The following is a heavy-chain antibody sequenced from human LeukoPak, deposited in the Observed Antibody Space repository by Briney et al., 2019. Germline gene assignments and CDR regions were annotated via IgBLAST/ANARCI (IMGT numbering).Heavy chain of an antibody. J-gene: IGHJ4*02. Sequence: ASVKVSCKPSGYTFTAYYIHWLRQAPGQGLGWMGWMNPNSGGTKYAQTFQGRVTLTRDTSISTAYLELSSLTSDDTAVYFCARQGSNSSGWYPVDDWGQGTLVTVSS. D-gene: IGHD6-19*01. V-gene: IGHV1-2*02. CDR3: ARQGSNSSGWYPVDD. CDR2: MNPNSGGT. CDR1: GYTFTAYY.